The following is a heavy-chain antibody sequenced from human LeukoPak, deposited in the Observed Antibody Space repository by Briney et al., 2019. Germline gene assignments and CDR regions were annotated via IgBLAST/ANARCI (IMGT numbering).Heavy chain of an antibody. CDR1: GFTFRNYV. CDR2: ISYDGSNK. J-gene: IGHJ3*02. D-gene: IGHD6-13*01. V-gene: IGHV3-30-3*01. CDR3: ARPLDRGSSWYFNAFDI. Sequence: GGSLGLSCAASGFTFRNYVIHWVRQAPGKGLEWVAVISYDGSNKYYADSVKGRFTISRDNSKNTLYLQMNSLRAEDTAVYYCARPLDRGSSWYFNAFDIWGQGTMVTVSS.